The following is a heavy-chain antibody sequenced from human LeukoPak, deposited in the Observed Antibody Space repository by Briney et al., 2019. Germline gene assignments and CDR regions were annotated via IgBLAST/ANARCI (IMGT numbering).Heavy chain of an antibody. J-gene: IGHJ5*02. CDR3: AKDVLTAVAGNNWFDP. Sequence: QTGGSLRLSCAASGFTFSSYAMSWVRQAPGKGLEWVSAISGSGGSTYCADSVKGRFTISRDNSKNTLYLQMNSLRAEDTAVYYCAKDVLTAVAGNNWFDPWGQGTLVTVSS. V-gene: IGHV3-23*01. D-gene: IGHD6-19*01. CDR1: GFTFSSYA. CDR2: ISGSGGST.